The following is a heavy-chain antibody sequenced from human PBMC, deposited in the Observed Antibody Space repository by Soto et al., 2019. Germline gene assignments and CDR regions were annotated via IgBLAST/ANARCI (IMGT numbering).Heavy chain of an antibody. J-gene: IGHJ4*02. D-gene: IGHD3-10*01. CDR2: ISTSVGST. V-gene: IGHV3-23*01. Sequence: PGGSLRLSCAASGFTFSTYAMSWVRQAPRKGLEWVSAISTSVGSTYYTDSVKGRFTISRDNSKNTLYLQMNSLRAEDTAVYYCAKGGQSYDYWGQGTLVTVSS. CDR3: AKGGQSYDY. CDR1: GFTFSTYA.